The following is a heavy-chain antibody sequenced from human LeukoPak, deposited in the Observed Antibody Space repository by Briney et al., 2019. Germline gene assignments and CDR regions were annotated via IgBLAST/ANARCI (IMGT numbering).Heavy chain of an antibody. J-gene: IGHJ6*02. V-gene: IGHV3-21*01. CDR3: ARAMVRGVISLAVDYYYGMDV. CDR1: GFTFSSYS. CDR2: ISSNSSYI. D-gene: IGHD3-10*01. Sequence: GGSLRLSCAASGFTFSSYSMNWVRQAPGKGLEWVSSISSNSSYIYYADSVKGQFTISRDNAKNSLYLQMNSLRAEDTAVYYCARAMVRGVISLAVDYYYGMDVWGQGTTVTVSS.